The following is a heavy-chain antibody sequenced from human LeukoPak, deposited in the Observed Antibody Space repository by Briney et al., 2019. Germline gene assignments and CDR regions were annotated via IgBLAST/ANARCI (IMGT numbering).Heavy chain of an antibody. V-gene: IGHV4-34*01. D-gene: IGHD3-16*02. CDR2: INHSGST. CDR1: GGSCSGYY. J-gene: IGHJ4*02. CDR3: ARRRLEILWGSYRYPPYYFDY. Sequence: SETLSLTCAVYGGSCSGYYWSWIRQPPGKGLEWIGEINHSGSTNYNPSLKSRVTISVDTSKNQFFLKLSSVTAADTAVYYCARRRLEILWGSYRYPPYYFDYWGQGTLVTVSS.